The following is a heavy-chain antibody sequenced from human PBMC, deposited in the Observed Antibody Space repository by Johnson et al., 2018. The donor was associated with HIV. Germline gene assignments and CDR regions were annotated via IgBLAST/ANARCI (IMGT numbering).Heavy chain of an antibody. D-gene: IGHD1-26*01. CDR2: ITYDGRNK. Sequence: QMLLVESGGGVMQPGKSLRLSCEASGFTFRSYAMHWVRQAPGKGLEWVAVITYDGRNKYYTDSVKGRFIISRDNSKNTLYLQMNSLRAEDTAVYYCAKARVGARGGAFDIWGQGTMVTVSS. J-gene: IGHJ3*02. CDR1: GFTFRSYA. V-gene: IGHV3-30*04. CDR3: AKARVGARGGAFDI.